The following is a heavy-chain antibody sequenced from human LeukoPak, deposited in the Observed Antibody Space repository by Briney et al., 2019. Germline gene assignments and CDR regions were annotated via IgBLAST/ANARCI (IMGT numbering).Heavy chain of an antibody. J-gene: IGHJ5*02. CDR2: TYYRSKWYN. Sequence: SQTLSLTCAISGDTVSSNSATWNWIRQSPSRGLEWLGRTYYRSKWYNDYAVSVKSRITINPDTSKNQFSLQLNSVTPEDTAVYYCARGSEDFGPRGIWFDPWGQGTLVTVSS. CDR3: ARGSEDFGPRGIWFDP. D-gene: IGHD3/OR15-3a*01. V-gene: IGHV6-1*01. CDR1: GDTVSSNSAT.